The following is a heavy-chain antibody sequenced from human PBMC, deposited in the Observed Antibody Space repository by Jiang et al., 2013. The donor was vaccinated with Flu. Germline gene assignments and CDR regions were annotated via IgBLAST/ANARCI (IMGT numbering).Heavy chain of an antibody. J-gene: IGHJ5*02. CDR1: GFTVSSNY. Sequence: VQLVESGGDLVQPGGSLRLSCAASGFTVSSNYMSWVRQAPGKGLEWVSVIFSGGTTYYADSVKGRFTISRDISENTLYLQMNSLRPEDTAVYYCARVETPWGQGTLVTVSS. V-gene: IGHV3-66*01. CDR2: IFSGGTT. CDR3: ARVETP.